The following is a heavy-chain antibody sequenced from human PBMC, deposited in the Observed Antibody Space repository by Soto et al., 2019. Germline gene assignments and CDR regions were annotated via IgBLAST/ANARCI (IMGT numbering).Heavy chain of an antibody. CDR1: GFTVSSNY. CDR2: IYSGGST. V-gene: IGHV3-66*01. D-gene: IGHD2-15*01. J-gene: IGHJ6*03. CDR3: ARDELGYCSGGSCYSNYYYYYMDV. Sequence: PGGSLRLSCAASGFTVSSNYMSWVRQAPGKGLEWVSVIYSGGSTYYADSVKGRFTISRDNSKNTLYLQMNSLRAEDTAVYYCARDELGYCSGGSCYSNYYYYYMDVWGKGTTVTVSS.